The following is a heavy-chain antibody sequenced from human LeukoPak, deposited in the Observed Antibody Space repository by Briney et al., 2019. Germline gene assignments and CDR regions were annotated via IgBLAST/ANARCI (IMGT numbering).Heavy chain of an antibody. CDR2: INTGNGKT. CDR3: ARVPDFDS. CDR1: GYTFTTYA. Sequence: LWASVKVSCKASGYTFTTYAMNWVRQAPGESLEWMGWINTGNGKTKYSQRFQARLTISRDTSATTTYIELSSLTSEDTAIYNCARVPDFDSWGQGTLVTVSS. V-gene: IGHV1-3*04. J-gene: IGHJ4*02.